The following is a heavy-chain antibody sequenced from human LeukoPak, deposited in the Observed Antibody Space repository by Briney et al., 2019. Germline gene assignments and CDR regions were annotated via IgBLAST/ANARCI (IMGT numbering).Heavy chain of an antibody. J-gene: IGHJ6*04. V-gene: IGHV3-23*01. D-gene: IGHD6-13*01. Sequence: GGSLRLSCAASGFTFSTYAMNWVRQAPGKGLEWISTISGGGTSTYYADSVKGRFTISRDNSKNTLYLQMNSLRAEDTAVYYCLCWSTSRYYYYGMDVWGKGTTVTVSS. CDR2: ISGGGTST. CDR3: LCWSTSRYYYYGMDV. CDR1: GFTFSTYA.